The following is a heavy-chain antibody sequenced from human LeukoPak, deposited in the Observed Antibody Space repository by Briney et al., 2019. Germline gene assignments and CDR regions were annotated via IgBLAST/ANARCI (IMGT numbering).Heavy chain of an antibody. V-gene: IGHV1-46*03. CDR1: GYTFTSYY. CDR3: ATIDCSSTSCYRG. J-gene: IGHJ4*02. D-gene: IGHD2-2*02. Sequence: ASVKVSCKASGYTFTSYYMHWVRQAPGQGPEWMGIINPSGGSTSYAQKFQGRVTMTRDTSTSTVYMELSSLRSEDTAVYYCATIDCSSTSCYRGWGQGTLVTVSS. CDR2: INPSGGST.